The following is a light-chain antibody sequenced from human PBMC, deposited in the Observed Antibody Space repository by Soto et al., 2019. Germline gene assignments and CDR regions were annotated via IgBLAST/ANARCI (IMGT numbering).Light chain of an antibody. CDR1: RDINRH. J-gene: IGKJ5*01. CDR3: QQYNNWPQ. V-gene: IGKV3-15*01. CDR2: GAS. Sequence: EVVLTQSPGTPSVSLGERATLNGRASRDINRHLAWYQQVPGQAPRLLIFGASSRAAGVPGRVSGSGSGTDFTLTITNVQSEDSAMYYCQQYNNWPQFGQGTRLEIK.